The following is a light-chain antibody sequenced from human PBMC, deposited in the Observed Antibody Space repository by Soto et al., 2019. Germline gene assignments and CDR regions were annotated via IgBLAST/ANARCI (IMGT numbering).Light chain of an antibody. V-gene: IGLV2-14*01. CDR2: DVT. CDR1: SSDVGGYNY. J-gene: IGLJ1*01. Sequence: QSVLTQPASGSGSPGQSITISCTGTSSDVGGYNYVSWYQQHPGKAPKLMIYDVTNRPSGVSNRFSGSKSGNTASLTISGLQAEDEADYYCSSYTSISTYVFGTGTKVTVL. CDR3: SSYTSISTYV.